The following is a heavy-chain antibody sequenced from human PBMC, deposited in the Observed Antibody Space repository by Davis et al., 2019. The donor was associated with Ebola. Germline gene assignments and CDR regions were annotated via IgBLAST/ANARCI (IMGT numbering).Heavy chain of an antibody. V-gene: IGHV4-4*02. CDR3: VRDSLTGINGLDV. CDR2: IDHDGNT. J-gene: IGHJ6*02. Sequence: SETLSLTCAVSGGSITSRHWWGWVRQPPGKGLQWIGEIDHDGNTAYNPSLKSLVTMSVDKSKNHFSLNLTSVTAADTAVYYCVRDSLTGINGLDVWGQGTTVTVSS. CDR1: GGSITSRHW. D-gene: IGHD3-9*01.